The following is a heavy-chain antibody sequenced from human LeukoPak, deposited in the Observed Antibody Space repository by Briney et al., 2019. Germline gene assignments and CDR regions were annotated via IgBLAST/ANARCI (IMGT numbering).Heavy chain of an antibody. J-gene: IGHJ4*02. CDR2: INHSGST. D-gene: IGHD4-17*01. V-gene: IGHV4-34*01. Sequence: KPSETLSLTCAVYGGSFSGYYWSWVRQPPGKGLEWIGEINHSGSTNYNPSLKRRVTISVDTSKNQFSLKLSSVTAADTAAYYCARSPNFNGDYPYWGQGTLVTVSS. CDR3: ARSPNFNGDYPY. CDR1: GGSFSGYY.